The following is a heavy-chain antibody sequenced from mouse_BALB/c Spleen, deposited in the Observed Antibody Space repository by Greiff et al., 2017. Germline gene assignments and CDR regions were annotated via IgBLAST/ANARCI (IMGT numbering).Heavy chain of an antibody. CDR3: ARWRYDAYYFDY. J-gene: IGHJ2*01. D-gene: IGHD2-14*01. V-gene: IGHV5-9*03. CDR2: ISSGGGNT. Sequence: EVKLMESGGGLVKPGGSLKLSCAASGFTFSSYTMSWVRQTPEKRLEWVATISSGGGNTYYPDSVKGRFTISRDNAKNNLYLQMSSLRSEDTALYYCARWRYDAYYFDYWGQGTTLTVSS. CDR1: GFTFSSYT.